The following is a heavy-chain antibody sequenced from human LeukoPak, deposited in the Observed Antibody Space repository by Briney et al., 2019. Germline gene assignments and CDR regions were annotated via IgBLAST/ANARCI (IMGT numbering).Heavy chain of an antibody. CDR1: TFDDYG. V-gene: IGHV4-30-4*08. Sequence: TFDDYGMSWVRQAPGKGLEWIGYIYYSGSTYYNPSLKSRVTISVDTSKNQFSLKLSSVTAADTAVYYCARGHTVTEFDYWGQGTLVTVSS. CDR2: IYYSGST. CDR3: ARGHTVTEFDY. J-gene: IGHJ4*02. D-gene: IGHD4-17*01.